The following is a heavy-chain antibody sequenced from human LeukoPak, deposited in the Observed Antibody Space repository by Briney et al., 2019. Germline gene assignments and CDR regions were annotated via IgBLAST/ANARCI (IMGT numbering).Heavy chain of an antibody. J-gene: IGHJ4*02. V-gene: IGHV3-21*01. CDR2: ISSSSSYI. CDR3: ARGDITMVRGEDYFDY. Sequence: GGSLRLSCAASGFTFSSYSMNWVRQAPGKGLEWVSSISSSSSYIYYADSEKGRFTISRDNAKNSLYLQMNSLRAEDTAVYYCARGDITMVRGEDYFDYWGQGTLATVSS. D-gene: IGHD3-10*01. CDR1: GFTFSSYS.